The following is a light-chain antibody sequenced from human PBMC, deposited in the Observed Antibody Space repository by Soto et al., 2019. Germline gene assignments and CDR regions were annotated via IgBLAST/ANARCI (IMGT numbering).Light chain of an antibody. CDR1: QSISTY. CDR3: QQSYTAPLT. CDR2: AAY. J-gene: IGKJ4*01. Sequence: DIQMTQSPSSLSASVGDRVTITCRASQSISTYLNWYQQKPGKAPNLLIFAAYTLQSGVPSRFSGSGSGTDFTLTIRNLQPEDFATYYCQQSYTAPLTFGGGTKVDIK. V-gene: IGKV1-39*01.